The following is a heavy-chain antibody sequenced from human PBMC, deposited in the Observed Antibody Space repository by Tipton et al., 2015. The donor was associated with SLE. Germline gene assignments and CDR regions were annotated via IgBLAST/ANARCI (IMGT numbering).Heavy chain of an antibody. D-gene: IGHD4-11*01. CDR2: IYHSGST. V-gene: IGHV4-38-2*02. CDR1: GYSISSGFY. Sequence: TLSLTCTVSGYSISSGFYWGWIRQPPGKGLEWIGNIYHSGSTFYNPSLKSRVTISVDTSKNQFSLKLSSVTAADTAVYYCARYPESNYHWFDPWGQGALVTVSS. J-gene: IGHJ5*02. CDR3: ARYPESNYHWFDP.